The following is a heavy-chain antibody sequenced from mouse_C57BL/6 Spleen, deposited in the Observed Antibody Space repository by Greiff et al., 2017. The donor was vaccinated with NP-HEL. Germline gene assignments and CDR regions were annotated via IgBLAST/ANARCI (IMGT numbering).Heavy chain of an antibody. Sequence: QVQLQQSGPELVKPGASVKISCKASGYAFSSSWMNWVKQRPGKGLEWIGRIYPGDGDTNYNGKFKGKATLTADKSSSTAYMQLSSLTSEDSAVYFCARYSNYGYFDVWGTGTRVTVSS. CDR1: GYAFSSSW. J-gene: IGHJ1*03. V-gene: IGHV1-82*01. D-gene: IGHD2-5*01. CDR2: IYPGDGDT. CDR3: ARYSNYGYFDV.